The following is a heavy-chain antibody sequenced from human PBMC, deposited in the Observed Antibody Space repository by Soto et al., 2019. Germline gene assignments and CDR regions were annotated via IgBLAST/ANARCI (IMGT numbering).Heavy chain of an antibody. D-gene: IGHD6-25*01. J-gene: IGHJ3*02. Sequence: QVQLVQSGAEVKRPGASVKVSCKASGDTFTTYAMHWVRQAPGQRLEWMGWINAANGNTKYSQKCQDRITITRDTTATTTYMELNSLGSEGRSVYYCARDKGSGPPRAAAFDIWGQGAMITVSS. CDR2: INAANGNT. CDR1: GDTFTTYA. V-gene: IGHV1-3*01. CDR3: ARDKGSGPPRAAAFDI.